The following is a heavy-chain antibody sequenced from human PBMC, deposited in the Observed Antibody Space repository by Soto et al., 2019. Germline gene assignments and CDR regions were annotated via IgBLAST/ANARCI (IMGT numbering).Heavy chain of an antibody. J-gene: IGHJ4*02. D-gene: IGHD3-22*01. CDR1: GGTFSSYA. CDR3: ASHLVDDSSGYYYAQDDY. V-gene: IGHV1-69*13. CDR2: IIPIFGTA. Sequence: ASVKVSCKASGGTFSSYAISWVRQAPGQGLEWMGGIIPIFGTANYAQKFQGRVTITADESTSTAYMELSSLRSEDTAVYYCASHLVDDSSGYYYAQDDYWGQGTLVTVSS.